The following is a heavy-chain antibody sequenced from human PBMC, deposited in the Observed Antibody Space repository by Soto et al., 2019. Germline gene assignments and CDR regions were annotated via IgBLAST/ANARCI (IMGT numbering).Heavy chain of an antibody. J-gene: IGHJ4*02. CDR1: GYTFTVYY. CDR2: INPKSGGT. CDR3: AGDLAKGGGSAGFDY. Sequence: ASVKVSCKASGYTFTVYYMHWVRQAPGQGLEWMGWINPKSGGTMYPQKFQGRVTMSWDTSISTAYMALTRLRSDDTAVYYCAGDLAKGGGSAGFDYWGQGTLVTVSS. D-gene: IGHD1-26*01. V-gene: IGHV1-2*02.